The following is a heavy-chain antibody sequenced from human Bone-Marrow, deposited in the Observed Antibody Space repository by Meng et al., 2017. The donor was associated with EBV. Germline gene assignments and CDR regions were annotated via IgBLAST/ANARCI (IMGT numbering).Heavy chain of an antibody. CDR1: GGAFSNSA. D-gene: IGHD3-10*01. CDR3: ARESGRGYTPDF. J-gene: IGHJ4*02. V-gene: IGHV1-69*01. Sequence: QVQVVQAGAEGERPGSSVKVSFKASGGAFSNSAISWVRQAPGQGLEWMGGFIPILGTPNYAQKYQDRVTITADESTSTAYMELSGLRSEDTAVYYCARESGRGYTPDFWGQGTLVTVSS. CDR2: FIPILGTP.